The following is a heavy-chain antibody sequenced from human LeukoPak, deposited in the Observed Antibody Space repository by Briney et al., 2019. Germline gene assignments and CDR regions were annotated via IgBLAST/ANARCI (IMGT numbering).Heavy chain of an antibody. CDR3: ARWGGGDYPFDY. CDR1: GFAFSSSC. Sequence: GAVRLSCEASGFAFSSSCMNWVRQPPGKGLEWIGEIYHSGSTNYNPSLKSRVTISVDKSKNQFSLKLSSVTAADTAVYYCARWGGGDYPFDYRGQGTLVTVSS. D-gene: IGHD1-26*01. CDR2: IYHSGST. J-gene: IGHJ4*02. V-gene: IGHV4-4*02.